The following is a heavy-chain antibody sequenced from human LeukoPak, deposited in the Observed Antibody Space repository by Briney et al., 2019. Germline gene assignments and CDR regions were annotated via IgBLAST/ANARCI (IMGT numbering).Heavy chain of an antibody. CDR2: INHSGST. Sequence: SETLSLTCAVYGGSFTGYYWSWIRQPPGKGLEWIGEINHSGSTNYNPSLKSRVSISVDTSKNQFSLKLSSVTAADTAVYYCARGDGGYCSGGSCYDYWGQGTLVTVSS. CDR3: ARGDGGYCSGGSCYDY. CDR1: GGSFTGYY. J-gene: IGHJ4*02. D-gene: IGHD2-15*01. V-gene: IGHV4-34*01.